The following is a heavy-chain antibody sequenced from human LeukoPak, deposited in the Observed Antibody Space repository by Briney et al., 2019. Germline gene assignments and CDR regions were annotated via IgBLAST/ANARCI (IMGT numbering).Heavy chain of an antibody. CDR1: GGTFSSYA. Sequence: SVKVSCKASGGTFSSYAISWVRQAPGQGLEWMGRIIPILGIANYAQKFQGRVTIAADKSTSTAYMELSSLRSEDTAVYYCARDPIVVVTRGAFDIWGQGTMVTVSS. D-gene: IGHD2-21*02. CDR2: IIPILGIA. V-gene: IGHV1-69*04. CDR3: ARDPIVVVTRGAFDI. J-gene: IGHJ3*02.